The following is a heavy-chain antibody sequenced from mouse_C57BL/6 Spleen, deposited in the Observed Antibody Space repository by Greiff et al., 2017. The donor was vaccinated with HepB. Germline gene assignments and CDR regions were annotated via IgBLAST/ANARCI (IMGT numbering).Heavy chain of an antibody. CDR1: GYTFTSYW. D-gene: IGHD3-2*02. J-gene: IGHJ3*01. CDR3: ARPAQATSAY. CDR2: IDPSDSYT. Sequence: QVHVKQPGAELVKPGASVKLSCKASGYTFTSYWMQWVKQRPGQGLEWIGEIDPSDSYTNYNQKFKGKATLTVDTSSSTAYMQLSSLTSEDSAVYYCARPAQATSAYWGQGTLVTVSA. V-gene: IGHV1-50*01.